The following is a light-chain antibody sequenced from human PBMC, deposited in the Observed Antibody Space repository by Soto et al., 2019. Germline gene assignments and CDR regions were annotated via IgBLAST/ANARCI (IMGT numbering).Light chain of an antibody. CDR3: QQYNNWPLA. Sequence: TVMSQSPATLSVSSGERATLSCRASQSVSSSLAWYQQKPGKAPRLLIYGASTRATGIPARFSGSGSGTEFTLTISSLQSEDFAVYYCQQYNNWPLAFGEGTKVDIK. CDR1: QSVSSS. V-gene: IGKV3-15*01. CDR2: GAS. J-gene: IGKJ4*01.